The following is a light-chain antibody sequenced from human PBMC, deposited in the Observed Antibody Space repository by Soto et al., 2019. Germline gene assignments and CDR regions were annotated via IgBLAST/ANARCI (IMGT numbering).Light chain of an antibody. CDR1: ENVGSY. Sequence: EIVLRQSPATLALSPGGRATLSCRASENVGSYLVWYQQRPGQAPRLLIYDASKRATGIPARFSGSGSGTDFTLTISSVEPEDFAGYYWHSETFGPGTKVEIE. V-gene: IGKV3-11*01. CDR2: DAS. CDR3: HSET. J-gene: IGKJ3*01.